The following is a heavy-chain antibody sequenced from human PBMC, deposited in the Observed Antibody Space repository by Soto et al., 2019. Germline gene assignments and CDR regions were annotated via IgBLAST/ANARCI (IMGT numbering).Heavy chain of an antibody. CDR2: ISINGGST. CDR3: VKGEFYYDSSAYYPFDS. D-gene: IGHD3-22*01. J-gene: IGHJ4*02. V-gene: IGHV3-64D*06. CDR1: GFTFSSYA. Sequence: GGSLRLSCSSSGFTFSSYAMHWVRQAPGKGLEYVSSISINGGSTHYADSVKGRFTISRDNSRNTQYLQMSSLRADDTAVYYCVKGEFYYDSSAYYPFDSWGQGTLVTVSS.